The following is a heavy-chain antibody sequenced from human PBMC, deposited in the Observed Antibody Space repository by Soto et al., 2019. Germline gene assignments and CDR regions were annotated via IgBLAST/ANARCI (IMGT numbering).Heavy chain of an antibody. CDR1: GFTFSSYW. Sequence: GGSLRLSCAASGFTFSSYWMHWVRQAPGKGLVWVSRINSDGSSTSYADSVKGRFTISRDNAKNTLYLQMNSLRAEDTAVYYCARDHSYGPLSHSPALDYWGQGTLVTVSS. J-gene: IGHJ4*02. CDR2: INSDGSST. D-gene: IGHD5-18*01. CDR3: ARDHSYGPLSHSPALDY. V-gene: IGHV3-74*01.